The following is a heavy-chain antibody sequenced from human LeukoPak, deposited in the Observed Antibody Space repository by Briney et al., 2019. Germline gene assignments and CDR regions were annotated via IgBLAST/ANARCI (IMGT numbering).Heavy chain of an antibody. V-gene: IGHV1-18*01. CDR1: GYTFTSYG. Sequence: ASVKVSCKASGYTFTSYGISWVRQAPGQGLEWMGWIIAYNGNTDYAQKLQGRVTMTTDTSTSTAYMELRSLRSDDTALYYCAKASHGDYYYMDVWGKGTTVTVSS. CDR3: AKASHGDYYYMDV. J-gene: IGHJ6*03. CDR2: IIAYNGNT. D-gene: IGHD3-10*01.